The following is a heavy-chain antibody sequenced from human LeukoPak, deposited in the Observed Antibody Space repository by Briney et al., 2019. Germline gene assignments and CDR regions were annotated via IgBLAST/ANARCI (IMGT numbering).Heavy chain of an antibody. J-gene: IGHJ4*02. V-gene: IGHV4-39*01. CDR3: ARAGYCSAGSCYPDY. Sequence: SETLSLTCTVSGGSISSSSYYWGWIRQPPGKGLEWIGSIYYSGSTYYNPSLKSRVTISVDTSKNQFSLKLSSVTAADTAVYYCARAGYCSAGSCYPDYWGQGTLVTVSS. CDR1: GGSISSSSYY. D-gene: IGHD2-15*01. CDR2: IYYSGST.